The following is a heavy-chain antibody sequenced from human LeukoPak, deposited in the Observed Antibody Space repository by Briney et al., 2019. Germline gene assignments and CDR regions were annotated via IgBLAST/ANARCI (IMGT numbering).Heavy chain of an antibody. CDR3: ARDPSRSCSGGHCYST. CDR1: GGSFSGYY. V-gene: IGHV4-4*07. CDR2: MHVSGTT. J-gene: IGHJ5*02. D-gene: IGHD2-15*01. Sequence: SETLSLTCAVYGGSFSGYYWSWIRQPAGTGLEWIGRMHVSGTTYYNPSLKSRVTMSVDTSKNQFSLNLRSVTAADTAVYYCARDPSRSCSGGHCYSTWGQGTLVIVSS.